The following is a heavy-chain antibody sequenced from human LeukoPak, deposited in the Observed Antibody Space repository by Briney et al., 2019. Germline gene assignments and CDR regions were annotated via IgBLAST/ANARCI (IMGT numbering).Heavy chain of an antibody. V-gene: IGHV4-59*12. CDR2: IYYSGST. D-gene: IGHD5-18*01. CDR1: GGSISSYY. Sequence: PSETLSLTCTVSGGSISSYYWSWIRQPPGKGLEWIGYIYYSGSTNYNPSLKSRVTISVDTSKNQFSLKLSSVTAADTAVYYCASRGYSYGYPLPGDWGQGTLVTVSS. J-gene: IGHJ4*02. CDR3: ASRGYSYGYPLPGD.